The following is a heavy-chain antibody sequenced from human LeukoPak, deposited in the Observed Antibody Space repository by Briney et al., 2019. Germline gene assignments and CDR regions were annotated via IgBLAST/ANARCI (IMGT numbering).Heavy chain of an antibody. V-gene: IGHV3-21*04. Sequence: PGGSLRLSCAASGLTFENYSLAWVRQAPGKGLEWVSSISSGSSYMYYTDSVKGRFTISRDNAKNSLYLQMNSLRPEDTALYYCAKDLHYYDGSGLVHYWGQGTLVTVSS. J-gene: IGHJ4*02. CDR1: GLTFENYS. CDR2: ISSGSSYM. CDR3: AKDLHYYDGSGLVHY. D-gene: IGHD3-22*01.